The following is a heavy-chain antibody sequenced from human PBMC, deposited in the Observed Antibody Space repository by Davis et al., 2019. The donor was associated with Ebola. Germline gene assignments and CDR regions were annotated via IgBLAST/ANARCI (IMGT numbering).Heavy chain of an antibody. J-gene: IGHJ4*02. CDR1: AFTSSSYW. CDR3: ARGGLSVTTQFNY. D-gene: IGHD4-17*01. V-gene: IGHV3-21*05. Sequence: GESLKISCAASAFTSSSYWTSWVRQPPGKGLEWVSYISSSSSYIYYADSVKGRFTITRDNAKNSLYLQMNSLRAEDTAVYYCARGGLSVTTQFNYWGQGTLVTVSS. CDR2: ISSSSSYI.